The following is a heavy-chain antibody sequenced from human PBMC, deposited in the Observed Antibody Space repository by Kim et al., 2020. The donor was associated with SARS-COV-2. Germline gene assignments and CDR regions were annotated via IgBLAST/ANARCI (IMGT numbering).Heavy chain of an antibody. CDR3: ARGAITVVTWDY. Sequence: SVKVSCKASGGTFSSYAISWVRQAPGQGLEWMGRIIPILGIANYAQKFQGRVTITADKSTSTAYMELSSLRSEDTAVYYCARGAITVVTWDYWGQGTLVTVSS. CDR1: GGTFSSYA. CDR2: IIPILGIA. J-gene: IGHJ4*02. D-gene: IGHD2-21*02. V-gene: IGHV1-69*04.